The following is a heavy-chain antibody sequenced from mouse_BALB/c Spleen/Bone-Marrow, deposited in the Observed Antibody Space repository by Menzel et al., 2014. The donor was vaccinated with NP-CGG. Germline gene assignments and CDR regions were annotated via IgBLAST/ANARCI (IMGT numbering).Heavy chain of an antibody. V-gene: IGHV14-3*02. CDR1: GFNIKDTY. J-gene: IGHJ2*01. CDR2: IDPANGNT. D-gene: IGHD2-4*01. Sequence: EVQLQQSGAELVEPGASVKLSCTASGFNIKDTYMHWVKQRPEQGLEWIGRIDPANGNTKYDPKFQGKATITADTSSNTAYLRLSSLTSEDTAVYYCALYYDYDVGYWGQGTTLTVSS. CDR3: ALYYDYDVGY.